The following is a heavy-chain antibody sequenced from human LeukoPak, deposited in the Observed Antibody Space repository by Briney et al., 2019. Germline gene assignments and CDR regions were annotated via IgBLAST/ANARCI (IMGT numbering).Heavy chain of an antibody. CDR1: GFTFSSYG. J-gene: IGHJ3*02. CDR2: IRYDGSNK. Sequence: PGGSLRLSCAASGFTFSSYGMHWVRQAPGKGLEWVAFIRYDGSNKYYADSVKGRFTISRDNSKNTLYLQMNSLRAEDTAVYYCAKDGALLWFGELLRNDAFDIWGQGTMVTVSS. D-gene: IGHD3-10*01. CDR3: AKDGALLWFGELLRNDAFDI. V-gene: IGHV3-30*02.